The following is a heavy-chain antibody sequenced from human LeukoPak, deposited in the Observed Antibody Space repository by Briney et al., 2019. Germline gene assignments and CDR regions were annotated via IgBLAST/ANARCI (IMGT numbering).Heavy chain of an antibody. CDR2: ISSGGTYI. CDR1: GFTFSSYS. V-gene: IGHV3-21*01. D-gene: IGHD5-12*01. Sequence: PGGSLRLSCAGSGFTFSSYSMNWVRQAPGKGLEWVSSISSGGTYIYYADSVKGRSTISRDNTKNSLYLQMNSLRAEDTAVYYCARDRSGYSGYECQAYWGQGTLVTVSS. J-gene: IGHJ4*02. CDR3: ARDRSGYSGYECQAY.